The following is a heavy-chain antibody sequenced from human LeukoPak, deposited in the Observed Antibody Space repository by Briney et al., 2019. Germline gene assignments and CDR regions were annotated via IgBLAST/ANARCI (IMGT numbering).Heavy chain of an antibody. Sequence: PGGSPRLSCAASGFTFTRYWMHWVRQAPGKGLVWVSRVNSDGSSTTYADSVKGRFTISRDNAKNTLYLQMSSLRAEDTAVYYCAREDSHLRVAFDMWGQGTMVTVSS. CDR2: VNSDGSST. J-gene: IGHJ3*02. D-gene: IGHD2-15*01. CDR1: GFTFTRYW. V-gene: IGHV3-74*01. CDR3: AREDSHLRVAFDM.